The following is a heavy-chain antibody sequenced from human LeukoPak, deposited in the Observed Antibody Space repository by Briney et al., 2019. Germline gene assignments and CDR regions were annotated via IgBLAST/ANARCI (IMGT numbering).Heavy chain of an antibody. Sequence: GGTLRLSCAASGFTFSSYGMSWVRQAPGKGLEWVSAISGSGGSTYYADSVKGRFTISRDNSKNTLYLQMNSLRAEDTAVYYCAKCAGLGGGYVYYYYMDVWGKGTTVTVSS. CDR1: GFTFSSYG. CDR3: AKCAGLGGGYVYYYYMDV. D-gene: IGHD5-12*01. J-gene: IGHJ6*03. V-gene: IGHV3-23*01. CDR2: ISGSGGST.